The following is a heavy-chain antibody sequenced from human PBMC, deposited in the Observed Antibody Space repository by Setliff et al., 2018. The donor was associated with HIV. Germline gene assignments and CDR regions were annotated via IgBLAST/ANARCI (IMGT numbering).Heavy chain of an antibody. CDR2: INYDDNYE. V-gene: IGHV3-30*02. J-gene: IGHJ6*03. D-gene: IGHD6-19*01. Sequence: PGGSLRLSCAASGFTFSAHGMHWVRQAPGKGLEWVTFINYDDNYEYYADSVKGRFTISRDNSKSTVDLQMTSLTAEDTAVYYCVKDSEAVAVKYYYMDVWGRGTTVTVSS. CDR1: GFTFSAHG. CDR3: VKDSEAVAVKYYYMDV.